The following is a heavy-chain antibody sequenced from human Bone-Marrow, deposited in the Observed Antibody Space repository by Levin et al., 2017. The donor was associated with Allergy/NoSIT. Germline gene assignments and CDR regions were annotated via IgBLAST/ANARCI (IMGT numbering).Heavy chain of an antibody. V-gene: IGHV3-23*01. J-gene: IGHJ4*02. Sequence: GGSLRLSCAVSGLTFKNFAMTWVRQAPGKGLEWVAVISGDGGSTYYADSLKGRFTISRDNSKNTLYLQMSNLRVEDTAVYYCAKGRSGWFLEQDYWGQGTLVTVSP. CDR3: AKGRSGWFLEQDY. CDR2: ISGDGGST. CDR1: GLTFKNFA. D-gene: IGHD6-19*01.